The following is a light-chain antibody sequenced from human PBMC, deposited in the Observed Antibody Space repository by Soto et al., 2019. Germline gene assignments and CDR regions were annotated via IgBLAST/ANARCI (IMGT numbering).Light chain of an antibody. CDR2: LNSDGSH. CDR1: SGHSSYA. Sequence: QAVVTQSPSASASLGASVKLTCTLSSGHSSYAIAWHQQQPEKGPRYLMKLNSDGSHSKGDGIPDRFSGSSSGAERYLTISSLQSEDEADYYCQTWGTGIHVFGGGPQLTVL. V-gene: IGLV4-69*01. J-gene: IGLJ7*01. CDR3: QTWGTGIHV.